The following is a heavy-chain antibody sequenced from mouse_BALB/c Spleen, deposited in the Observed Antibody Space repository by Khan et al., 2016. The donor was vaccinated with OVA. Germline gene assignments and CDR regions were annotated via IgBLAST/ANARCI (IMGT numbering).Heavy chain of an antibody. Sequence: EVQLVESGGGLVQPGDSLRLSCATSGFIFTDYSMSWARQPPGKPLEWLGFIRNKANGYTTEYNVSVKGRFTISRDNSQNILYLQMNTLRAEDSATYYCARDSINYYGYCFDYWCQSANLTVSS. CDR1: GFIFTDYS. CDR2: IRNKANGYTT. CDR3: ARDSINYYGYCFDY. D-gene: IGHD1-2*01. V-gene: IGHV7-3*02. J-gene: IGHJ2*01.